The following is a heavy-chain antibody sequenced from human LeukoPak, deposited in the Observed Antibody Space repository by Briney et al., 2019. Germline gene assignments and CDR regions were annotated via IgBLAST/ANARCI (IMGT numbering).Heavy chain of an antibody. CDR3: ASPNPKYCGGDCYHSDAFDI. D-gene: IGHD2-21*02. V-gene: IGHV4-31*03. CDR1: GGSISSGGYY. J-gene: IGHJ3*02. CDR2: IYYSGST. Sequence: PSETLSLTCTVSGGSISSGGYYWSWIRQHPGKGLEWIGYIYYSGSTYYNPSLKSRVTISVDTSKNQFSLKPSSVTAADTAVYYCASPNPKYCGGDCYHSDAFDIWGQGTMVTVSS.